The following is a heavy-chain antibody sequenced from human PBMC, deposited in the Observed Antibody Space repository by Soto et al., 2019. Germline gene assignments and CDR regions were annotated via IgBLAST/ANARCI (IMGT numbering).Heavy chain of an antibody. V-gene: IGHV3-11*01. D-gene: IGHD6-6*01. J-gene: IGHJ6*02. Sequence: LRLSCAASGFTFSDYYMSWIRQAPGKGLEWVSYISSSGSTIYYADSVKGRFTISRDNAKNSLYLQMNSLRAEDAAVYYSARDWVSIAARPDYYYGMDVWGQGTTVTVSS. CDR2: ISSSGSTI. CDR3: ARDWVSIAARPDYYYGMDV. CDR1: GFTFSDYY.